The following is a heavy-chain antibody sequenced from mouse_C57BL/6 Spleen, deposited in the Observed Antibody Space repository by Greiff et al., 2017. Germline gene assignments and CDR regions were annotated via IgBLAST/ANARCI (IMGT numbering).Heavy chain of an antibody. CDR1: GYTFTDYY. V-gene: IGHV1-77*01. D-gene: IGHD1-1*01. CDR2: IGPGSGST. Sequence: QVQLQQSGAELVKPGASVKISCKASGYTFTDYYINWVKQRPGQGLEWIGKIGPGSGSTYYNEKFKGKATLTADKSSSTAYMQLSSLTSEDSAVYFCARKRDYDGSSDVPCDYGGQGTTLTVSS. J-gene: IGHJ2*01. CDR3: ARKRDYDGSSDVPCDY.